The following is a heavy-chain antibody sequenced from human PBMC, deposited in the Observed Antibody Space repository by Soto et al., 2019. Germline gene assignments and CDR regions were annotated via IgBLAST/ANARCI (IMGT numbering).Heavy chain of an antibody. Sequence: QVQLVQSGAEVKKPGASVKVSCKASGYTFTSYGVSWVRQAPGQGLEWMGWISAYNGNTKYAQKLQGRVTMTTDTTTNTADMALRSLRSDDTAVYYCARDSPPVDYWGQGTLVTVSS. CDR3: ARDSPPVDY. J-gene: IGHJ4*02. CDR2: ISAYNGNT. V-gene: IGHV1-18*01. CDR1: GYTFTSYG.